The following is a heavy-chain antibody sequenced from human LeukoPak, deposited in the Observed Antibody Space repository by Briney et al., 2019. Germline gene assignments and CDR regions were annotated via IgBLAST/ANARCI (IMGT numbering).Heavy chain of an antibody. D-gene: IGHD2-2*01. CDR2: INAGNGNT. J-gene: IGHJ4*02. CDR3: ARVQSAYCSSSSCYGGYFDY. CDR1: GYTVTSYA. V-gene: IGHV1-3*01. Sequence: RASVKVSCTASGYTVTSYAMHWVRHSLGQPPEWMRWINAGNGNTKYSQKFPGRVTITRDTSASTAYMELSSLRPEDTAVYYCARVQSAYCSSSSCYGGYFDYWGQGTLVTVSS.